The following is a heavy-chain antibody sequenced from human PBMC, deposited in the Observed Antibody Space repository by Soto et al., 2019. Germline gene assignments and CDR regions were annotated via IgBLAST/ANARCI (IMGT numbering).Heavy chain of an antibody. CDR3: AHTPRIAAEYWYFYL. CDR1: GFSLSTSGVG. CDR2: IYWDDDK. D-gene: IGHD6-13*01. J-gene: IGHJ2*01. Sequence: QITLKESGPTLVKPTQTLTLTCTFSGFSLSTSGVGVGWIRQPPGKALEWLALIYWDDDKRYSPSLKSRLTITKDTYKNHVVLTMTNMDPVDTNTYYCAHTPRIAAEYWYFYLWGRGTLVTVSS. V-gene: IGHV2-5*02.